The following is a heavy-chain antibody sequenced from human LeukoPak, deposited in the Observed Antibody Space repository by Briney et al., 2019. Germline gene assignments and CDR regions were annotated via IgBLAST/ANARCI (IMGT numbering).Heavy chain of an antibody. Sequence: ASVKVSCKASGYTFTSYYMHRVRQAPGQGLEWMGIINPSGGSTSYAQKFQGRVTMTRDTSTSTVYMELSSLRSEDTAVYYCARDLGPELWVNWFDPWGQGTLVTVSS. D-gene: IGHD5-18*01. CDR2: INPSGGST. V-gene: IGHV1-46*01. J-gene: IGHJ5*02. CDR3: ARDLGPELWVNWFDP. CDR1: GYTFTSYY.